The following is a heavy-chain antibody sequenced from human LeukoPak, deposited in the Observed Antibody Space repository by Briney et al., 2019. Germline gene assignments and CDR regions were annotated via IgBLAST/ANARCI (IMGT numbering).Heavy chain of an antibody. CDR1: GASISSDSYY. Sequence: SETLSLTCTVSGASISSDSYYWSWIRQPAGKGLEWIGRIYTSGSTNYNPSLKRRVTISVDTSKNQFSLKLSSVTAADTAVYYCARAWGITRNNWFDPWGQGTLVTVSS. V-gene: IGHV4-61*02. D-gene: IGHD3-3*01. CDR3: ARAWGITRNNWFDP. J-gene: IGHJ5*02. CDR2: IYTSGST.